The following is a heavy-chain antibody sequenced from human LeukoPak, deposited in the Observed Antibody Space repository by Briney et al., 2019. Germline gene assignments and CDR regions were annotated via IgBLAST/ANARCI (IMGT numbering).Heavy chain of an antibody. CDR3: ARTTFWSGRSPDYHHCYMDV. V-gene: IGHV4-34*01. Sequence: MASETLSLTCAVYGGSFSGYYWSWIRQPPGKGLEWIGEINHSGSTNYNASLKSRVTISVDASKNQFSLKVSFVSAADTAVYYCARTTFWSGRSPDYHHCYMDVWGKGTTVTVSS. J-gene: IGHJ6*03. CDR1: GGSFSGYY. D-gene: IGHD3-3*01. CDR2: INHSGST.